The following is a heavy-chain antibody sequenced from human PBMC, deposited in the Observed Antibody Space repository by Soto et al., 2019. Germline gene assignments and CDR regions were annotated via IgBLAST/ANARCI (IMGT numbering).Heavy chain of an antibody. J-gene: IGHJ4*02. CDR3: ARDTEPTSTTVVTPGASHYFDY. V-gene: IGHV3-30-3*01. CDR2: ISSDGSNK. Sequence: QVQLVESGGGVVQPGRSLRLSCAASGFTFSSYAMHWVRQAPGKGLEWVAVISSDGSNKYYADSVKGRFTISRDNSKNTLYLQMNSLRAEDTAVYYCARDTEPTSTTVVTPGASHYFDYWGQGTLVTVSS. D-gene: IGHD4-17*01. CDR1: GFTFSSYA.